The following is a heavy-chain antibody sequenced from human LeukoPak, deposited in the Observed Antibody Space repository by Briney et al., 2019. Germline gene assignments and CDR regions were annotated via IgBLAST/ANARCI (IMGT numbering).Heavy chain of an antibody. V-gene: IGHV1-8*01. J-gene: IGHJ3*02. CDR3: ARGNRLYSSSWSSLAFDI. Sequence: ASVKVSCKASGYTFTSYDINWVRQATGQGLEWMGWVNPNSAYTGYAQKFQGRVTVTRDTSMGTAYMEVSSLRSEGTAVYYCARGNRLYSSSWSSLAFDIWGRGTMVTVSS. D-gene: IGHD6-13*01. CDR2: VNPNSAYT. CDR1: GYTFTSYD.